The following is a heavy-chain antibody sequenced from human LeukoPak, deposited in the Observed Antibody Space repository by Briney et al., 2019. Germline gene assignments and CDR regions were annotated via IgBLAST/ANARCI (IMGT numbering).Heavy chain of an antibody. CDR3: AKAARGYTASSPDS. CDR1: GFTVSSNY. V-gene: IGHV3-23*01. D-gene: IGHD2-2*02. Sequence: GGSLRLSCAASGFTVSSNYMSWVRQAPGKGLEWVSVISGSGATPQYADSVRGRFTISRDNSGNMLYLQMSSLGAEDTAIYYCAKAARGYTASSPDSWGQGALVTVSS. J-gene: IGHJ4*02. CDR2: ISGSGATP.